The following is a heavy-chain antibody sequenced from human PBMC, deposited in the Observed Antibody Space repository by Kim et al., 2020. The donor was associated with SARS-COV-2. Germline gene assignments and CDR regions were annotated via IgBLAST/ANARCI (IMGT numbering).Heavy chain of an antibody. CDR1: GFTFSSYS. Sequence: GGSLRLSCAASGFTFSSYSMNWVRQAPGKGLEWVSSISSSSSYIYYADSVKGRFTISRDNAKNSLYLQMNSLRAEDTAVYYCVTSGVVVTAIDAFDIWGQGTMVTVSS. J-gene: IGHJ3*02. CDR2: ISSSSSYI. V-gene: IGHV3-21*01. CDR3: VTSGVVVTAIDAFDI. D-gene: IGHD2-21*02.